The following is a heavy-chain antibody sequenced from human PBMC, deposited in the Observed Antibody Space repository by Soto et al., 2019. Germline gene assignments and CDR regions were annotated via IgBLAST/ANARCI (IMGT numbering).Heavy chain of an antibody. CDR2: IYYIGSP. J-gene: IGHJ6*03. CDR1: GGSISSNSYF. D-gene: IGHD1-26*01. V-gene: IGHV4-39*01. CDR3: GRRPARSDGPRETLNWNTEV. Sequence: QLQLQESGPGLVKPSETLSLTCTVSGGSISSNSYFWGWIRQPPGKGLEWIGNIYYIGSPYYNPSLKSRVTISVDTSKNQFSLKLSSVTAADTAVYFCGRRPARSDGPRETLNWNTEVWGSGTTVTVSS.